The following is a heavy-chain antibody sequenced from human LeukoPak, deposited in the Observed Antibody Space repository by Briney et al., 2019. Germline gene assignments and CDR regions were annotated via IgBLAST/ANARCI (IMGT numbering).Heavy chain of an antibody. V-gene: IGHV3-23*01. CDR2: ISGNGGST. Sequence: PGGSLRLSCAASGFTFSSYAMSWVRQAPGKGLEWVSLISGNGGSTYYADSVEGRFTISRDNSKNTLYLQMNSLRAEDTAVYYCAKVMFYYGPGSSDYWGQGTLVTVSS. D-gene: IGHD3-10*01. J-gene: IGHJ4*02. CDR3: AKVMFYYGPGSSDY. CDR1: GFTFSSYA.